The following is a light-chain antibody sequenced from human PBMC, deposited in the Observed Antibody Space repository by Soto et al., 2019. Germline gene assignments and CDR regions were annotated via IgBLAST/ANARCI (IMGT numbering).Light chain of an antibody. CDR3: QQTYIPPYT. J-gene: IGKJ2*01. CDR2: GAS. Sequence: DIQMTQSPFSLSASVGDRVTITCRAGQDIKTWLNWYQQKPGRVPTLLMYGASTLHREVPSRFSGSGSGTHFTLTISSLQPEDLATYFCQQTYIPPYTFGQGTKVDIK. V-gene: IGKV1-39*01. CDR1: QDIKTW.